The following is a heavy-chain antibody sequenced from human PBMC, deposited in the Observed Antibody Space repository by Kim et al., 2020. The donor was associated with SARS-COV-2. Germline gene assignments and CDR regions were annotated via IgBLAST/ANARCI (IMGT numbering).Heavy chain of an antibody. CDR3: AKVYYYDSSGYLDY. CDR1: GFTFSSYG. D-gene: IGHD3-22*01. CDR2: ISYDGSNK. J-gene: IGHJ4*02. V-gene: IGHV3-30*18. Sequence: GGSLRLSCAASGFTFSSYGMHWVRQAPGKGLEWVAVISYDGSNKYYADSVKGRFTISRDNSKNTLYLQMNSLRAEDTAVYYCAKVYYYDSSGYLDYWRQG.